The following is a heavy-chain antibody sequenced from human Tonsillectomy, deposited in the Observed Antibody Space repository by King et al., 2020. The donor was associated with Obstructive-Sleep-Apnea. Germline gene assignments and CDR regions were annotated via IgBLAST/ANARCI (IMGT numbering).Heavy chain of an antibody. J-gene: IGHJ6*02. CDR1: GFTLDDYA. Sequence: EVQLVESGGGLVQPGRSLRLSCAAFGFTLDDYAMHWVRKAQGKGLEWFSGFSGNSGSMGYADSVKGRFTISRDNAKNSLYLQMNSLRAEDTALYYCAKDIHIAAAGTDYYYYGMDVWGQGTTVTVSS. CDR2: FSGNSGSM. CDR3: AKDIHIAAAGTDYYYYGMDV. V-gene: IGHV3-9*01. D-gene: IGHD6-13*01.